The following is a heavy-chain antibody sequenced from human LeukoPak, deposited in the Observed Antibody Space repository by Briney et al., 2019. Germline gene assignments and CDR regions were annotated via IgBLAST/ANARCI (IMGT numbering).Heavy chain of an antibody. Sequence: SQTLSLTCTVSGGSISSGGYYWSWIRQHPGKGLEWIGEINHSGSTNYNPSLKSRVTISVDTSKNQFSLKLSSVTAADTAVYYCARRLYSGSYYGQYYFDYWGQGTLVTVSS. D-gene: IGHD1-26*01. CDR2: INHSGST. V-gene: IGHV4-31*03. CDR3: ARRLYSGSYYGQYYFDY. J-gene: IGHJ4*02. CDR1: GGSISSGGYY.